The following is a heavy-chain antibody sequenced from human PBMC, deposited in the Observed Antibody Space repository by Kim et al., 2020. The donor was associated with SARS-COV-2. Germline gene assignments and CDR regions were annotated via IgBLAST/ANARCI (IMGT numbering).Heavy chain of an antibody. CDR3: ARQGILRYINWFDP. J-gene: IGHJ5*02. CDR2: INLSGST. CDR1: GGSLSDYY. V-gene: IGHV4-34*01. Sequence: SETLSLTCAVYGGSLSDYYWSWIRQPPGKGLEWIGEINLSGSTNYNPSLKSRVTISIDMSKNQFSLKLSSVTAADTAVYYCARQGILRYINWFDPWGQGSPDTVSS. D-gene: IGHD3-9*01.